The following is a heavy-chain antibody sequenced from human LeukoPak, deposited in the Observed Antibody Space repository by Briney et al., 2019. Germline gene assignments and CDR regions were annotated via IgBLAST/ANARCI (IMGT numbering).Heavy chain of an antibody. CDR3: ARRYCSSTSCYNFRASYFDY. V-gene: IGHV3-23*01. CDR1: GFTFSSYA. Sequence: PGGSLRLSCAASGFTFSSYAMSWVRQAPGKGLEWVSAISGSGGSTYYADSVKGRFTISRDNSKNTLYLQMNSLRAEDTAVYYCARRYCSSTSCYNFRASYFDYWGQGTLVTVSS. D-gene: IGHD2-2*02. CDR2: ISGSGGST. J-gene: IGHJ4*02.